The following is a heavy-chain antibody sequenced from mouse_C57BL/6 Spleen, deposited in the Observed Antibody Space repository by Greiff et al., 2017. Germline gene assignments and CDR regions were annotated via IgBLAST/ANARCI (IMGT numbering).Heavy chain of an antibody. V-gene: IGHV1-67*01. D-gene: IGHD2-4*01. CDR2: ISTYYGDA. CDR3: ARSRIYYEYDGYAMDY. CDR1: GYTFTDYA. J-gene: IGHJ4*01. Sequence: VQVVESGPELVRPGVSVKISCKGSGYTFTDYAMHWVKQSHAKSLEWIGVISTYYGDASYNQKFKDKATMTVDKSSSTAYMELARLTSEDSAVYYCARSRIYYEYDGYAMDYWGQGTSVTVSS.